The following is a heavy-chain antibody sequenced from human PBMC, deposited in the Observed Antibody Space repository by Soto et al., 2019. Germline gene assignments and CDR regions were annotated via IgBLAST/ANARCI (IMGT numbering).Heavy chain of an antibody. V-gene: IGHV3-30*18. D-gene: IGHD1-26*01. Sequence: GGSLRLSCVGSGFTFSNYGMYWVRQPPGKGLEWVALISDDGDKRYYADSVRGRLIISRDNSKDTLYLQMNSLGPDDTAVYFCAKARVRIVGANSFDYWGQGTPVTVSS. CDR3: AKARVRIVGANSFDY. J-gene: IGHJ4*02. CDR1: GFTFSNYG. CDR2: ISDDGDKR.